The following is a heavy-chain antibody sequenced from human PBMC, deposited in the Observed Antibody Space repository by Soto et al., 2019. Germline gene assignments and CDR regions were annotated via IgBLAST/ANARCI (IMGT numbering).Heavy chain of an antibody. CDR1: GGSISHFY. CDR2: IYYSGTT. CDR3: ARESYYGSGATVVGY. D-gene: IGHD3-10*01. V-gene: IGHV4-59*01. J-gene: IGHJ4*02. Sequence: NPSETLSLTCTVSGGSISHFYWSWIGQPPGKGLEWIGYIYYSGTTSYNPSLNSRVTISVDTSKNQFSLKLNSVTAADTAVYYCARESYYGSGATVVGYWGLGTLVTVSS.